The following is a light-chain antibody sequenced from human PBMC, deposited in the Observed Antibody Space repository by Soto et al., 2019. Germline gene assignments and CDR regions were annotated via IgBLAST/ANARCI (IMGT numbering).Light chain of an antibody. CDR3: QQYNSYSWT. V-gene: IGKV1-5*03. CDR2: KAS. J-gene: IGKJ1*01. CDR1: QSISSW. Sequence: DIQMTQSPSTLSASVGDRVTITCRASQSISSWLAWYQQKPGKAPKLLIYKASSLESGVPSRFSGSGSGTEVTLTISSLQPDDFATYDCQQYNSYSWTFGQGTKVEIK.